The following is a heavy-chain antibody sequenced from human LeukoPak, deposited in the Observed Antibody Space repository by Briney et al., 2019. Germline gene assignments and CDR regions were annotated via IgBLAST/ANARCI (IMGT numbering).Heavy chain of an antibody. CDR2: ISYDGSNK. V-gene: IGHV3-30*04. D-gene: IGHD5-24*01. Sequence: GGSLSLSSTAIRFTFGDYAMSWFRPAPGKGLVWVAVISYDGSNKYYADSVKGRFTISRDNSKNTLYLQMNSLRAEDTAVYYCAKGDGYRAYYFDYWGQGTLVTVSS. CDR3: AKGDGYRAYYFDY. J-gene: IGHJ4*02. CDR1: RFTFGDYA.